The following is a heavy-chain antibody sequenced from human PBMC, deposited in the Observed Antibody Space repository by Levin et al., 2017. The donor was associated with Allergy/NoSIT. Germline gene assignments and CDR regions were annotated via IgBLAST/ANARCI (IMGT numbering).Heavy chain of an antibody. J-gene: IGHJ5*02. D-gene: IGHD4-17*01. CDR1: GDSIRSSSYY. CDR3: ASRRMTTVTS. Sequence: SETLSLTCSLSGDSIRSSSYYWAWVRQPPGKGLEWIGSIDYVGNTYYTPSLKSRVTISIDTSRNQFSLRLSSVTAADTAVYYCASRRMTTVTSWGQGALATVSS. CDR2: IDYVGNT. V-gene: IGHV4-39*07.